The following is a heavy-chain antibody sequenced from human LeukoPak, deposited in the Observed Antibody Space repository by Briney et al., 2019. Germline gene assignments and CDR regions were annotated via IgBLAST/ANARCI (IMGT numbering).Heavy chain of an antibody. V-gene: IGHV3-53*01. CDR3: ATSVVGLSYDEHFQH. J-gene: IGHJ1*01. D-gene: IGHD2-15*01. Sequence: GGSLRLSCAASGFTVSTNHMHWVRQAPGKGLEWVSTFYNGGSIYYLDSVKGRFTISRDSFKNTLYLQMNSLRVEDTAFYYCATSVVGLSYDEHFQHWGQGTLVTVSS. CDR2: FYNGGSI. CDR1: GFTVSTNH.